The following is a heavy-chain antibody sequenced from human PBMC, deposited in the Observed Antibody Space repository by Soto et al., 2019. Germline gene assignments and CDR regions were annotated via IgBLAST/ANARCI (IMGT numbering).Heavy chain of an antibody. CDR2: ISSSSSYI. Sequence: GGSLRLSCAASGFTFSSYSMNWVRQAPGKGLEWVSSISSSSSYIYYADSVKGRFTISRDNAKNSLYLQMNSLRAEDTAVYYCARSTAAGTVGWFDPWGQGTLVTVSS. J-gene: IGHJ5*02. D-gene: IGHD6-13*01. CDR1: GFTFSSYS. V-gene: IGHV3-21*01. CDR3: ARSTAAGTVGWFDP.